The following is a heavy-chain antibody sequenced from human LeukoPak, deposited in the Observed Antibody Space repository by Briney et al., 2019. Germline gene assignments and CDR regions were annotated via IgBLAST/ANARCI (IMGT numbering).Heavy chain of an antibody. V-gene: IGHV3-15*01. D-gene: IGHD3-10*01. Sequence: GGSLRLSCAVSGFSFSDAWMTWVGQAPGKGLEWGARIRSRAAGGTTEYAAPLQGRFTISRDDSKYTLYLQMNSLKTEDTAIYFCVADVPFPLSQIDFWGPGTVVTVSS. CDR2: IRSRAAGGTT. CDR3: VADVPFPLSQIDF. CDR1: GFSFSDAW. J-gene: IGHJ4*02.